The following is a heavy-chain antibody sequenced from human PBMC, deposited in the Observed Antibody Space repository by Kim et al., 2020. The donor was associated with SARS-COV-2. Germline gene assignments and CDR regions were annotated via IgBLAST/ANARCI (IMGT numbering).Heavy chain of an antibody. CDR3: ARVVGVATPLGYFDY. CDR1: GFTFSSYW. J-gene: IGHJ4*02. CDR2: IKQDGSEK. Sequence: GGSLRLSCAASGFTFSSYWMSWVRQAPGKGLEWVANIKQDGSEKYYVDSVKGRFTISRDNAKNSLYLQMNSLRAEDTAVYYCARVVGVATPLGYFDYWGQRIPVSVS. V-gene: IGHV3-7*01. D-gene: IGHD2-15*01.